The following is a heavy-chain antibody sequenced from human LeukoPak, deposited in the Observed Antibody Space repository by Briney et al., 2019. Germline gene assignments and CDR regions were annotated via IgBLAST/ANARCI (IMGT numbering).Heavy chain of an antibody. CDR1: EFTVDSNY. D-gene: IGHD3-22*01. Sequence: GGSLRLSCAASEFTVDSNYLSWVRQAPGKGLEWVSTIYTGGNTYYAASVKGRFTISRDFSKNTVFLHMNSLRAEDTAMYYCARGDDSGYYDYFDYWGQGALVTVSS. CDR3: ARGDDSGYYDYFDY. V-gene: IGHV3-53*01. J-gene: IGHJ4*02. CDR2: IYTGGNT.